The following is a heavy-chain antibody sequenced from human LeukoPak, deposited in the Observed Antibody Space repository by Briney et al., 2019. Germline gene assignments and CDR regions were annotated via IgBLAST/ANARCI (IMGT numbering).Heavy chain of an antibody. D-gene: IGHD6-13*01. CDR1: GFTVSNYY. CDR3: ARDMGYSSSGDPAGRGYYGMDV. J-gene: IGHJ6*02. Sequence: GGSLTLSCAASGFTVSNYYMSWVRQAPGKGLEWVSGIYSGGITYFADTVKAQFTTSIDSSKNTLFLQLDSLRAEETAVNYCARDMGYSSSGDPAGRGYYGMDVWGQGTTVTVSS. CDR2: IYSGGIT. V-gene: IGHV3-53*01.